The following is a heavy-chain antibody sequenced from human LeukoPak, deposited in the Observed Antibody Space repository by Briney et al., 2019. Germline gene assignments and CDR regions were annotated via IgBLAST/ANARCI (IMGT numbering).Heavy chain of an antibody. CDR3: ARARVITHDFDY. V-gene: IGHV4-4*07. CDR1: GGSFSSYY. J-gene: IGHJ4*02. D-gene: IGHD4-17*01. CDR2: IYSSGNT. Sequence: SETLSLTCAVFGGSFSSYYWTWIRQPAGKGPEWIGRIYSSGNTNYNPSLESRVTMSIDTSKHQFSLKLTSVTAADTAVYYCARARVITHDFDYWGQGTLVTVSS.